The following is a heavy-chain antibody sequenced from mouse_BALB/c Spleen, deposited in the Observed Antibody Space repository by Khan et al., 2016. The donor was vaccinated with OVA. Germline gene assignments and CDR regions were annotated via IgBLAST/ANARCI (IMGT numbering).Heavy chain of an antibody. V-gene: IGHV9-3-1*01. CDR3: ARGYWYFDV. D-gene: IGHD2-2*01. CDR2: INTYTGEP. CDR1: GYTFTNYG. J-gene: IGHJ1*01. Sequence: QIQLVQSGPELKKPGETVKFSCKASGYTFTNYGMNWVKQPPGKGLKWMGWINTYTGEPTYADDFKGRFAFSLETSASTAYLQINNLKNEDTATYFCARGYWYFDVWGAGTTVTVSS.